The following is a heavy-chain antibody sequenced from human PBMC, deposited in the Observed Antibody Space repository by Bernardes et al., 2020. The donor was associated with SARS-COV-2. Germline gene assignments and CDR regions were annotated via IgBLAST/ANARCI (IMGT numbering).Heavy chain of an antibody. CDR1: GFTFGSFA. CDR2: ISDISTRL. V-gene: IGHV3-23*01. J-gene: IGHJ4*02. D-gene: IGHD6-13*01. Sequence: GGSLRLSRVASGFTFGSFAMSWVRQAPGKGLEWVSAISDISTRLYYTDSVKGRFTISRDNSKNTLYLQMNTLRADDTAVYFCVKEAAETAYGDFWGQGILVTVAS. CDR3: VKEAAETAYGDF.